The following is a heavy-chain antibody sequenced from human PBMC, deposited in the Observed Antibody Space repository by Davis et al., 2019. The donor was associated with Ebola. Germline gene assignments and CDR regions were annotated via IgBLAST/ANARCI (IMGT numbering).Heavy chain of an antibody. D-gene: IGHD3-3*01. CDR1: GFTVSSNY. CDR3: ARDLITISRRYYGMDV. V-gene: IGHV3-53*01. CDR2: IYSGGST. J-gene: IGHJ6*02. Sequence: GESLKISCAASGFTVSSNYMSWVRQAPGKGLEWVSVIYSGGSTYYADSVKGRFTISRDNSKNTLYLQMNSLRAEDTAVYYCARDLITISRRYYGMDVWGQGTTVTVSS.